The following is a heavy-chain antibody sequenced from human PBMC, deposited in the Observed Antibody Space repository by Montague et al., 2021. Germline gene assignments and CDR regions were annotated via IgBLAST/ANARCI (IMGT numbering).Heavy chain of an antibody. J-gene: IGHJ5*02. CDR2: IKVKSDGGTT. V-gene: IGHV3-15*01. CDR1: GFVFRLSW. Sequence: SLRLSCAASGFVFRLSWMNWVRQTPGEGLEWVGRIKVKSDGGTTXYAAPVKVSFTISRDDSTNTLFLQMNSLKIEDTAVYFCNTGLGDYYDSSGYYFDNWGQGTLVTVSS. CDR3: NTGLGDYYDSSGYYFDN. D-gene: IGHD3-22*01.